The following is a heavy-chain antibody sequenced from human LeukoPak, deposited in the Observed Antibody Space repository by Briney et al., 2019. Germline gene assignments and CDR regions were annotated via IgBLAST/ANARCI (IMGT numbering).Heavy chain of an antibody. CDR3: AKDDRWLQFCC. D-gene: IGHD5-24*01. CDR1: GFTFSSYA. J-gene: IGHJ4*02. CDR2: ISGSDGYT. V-gene: IGHV3-23*01. Sequence: GGSLRLSCGASGFTFSSYAMSWVRQAPGKGLEWVSGISGSDGYTYYADSVKGRFTISRDNSKNTLSLQMNSLRAEDTAVYYCAKDDRWLQFCCWGQGTLVTVSA.